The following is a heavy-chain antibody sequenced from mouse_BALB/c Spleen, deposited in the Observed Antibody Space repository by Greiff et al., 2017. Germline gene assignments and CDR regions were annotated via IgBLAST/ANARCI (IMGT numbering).Heavy chain of an antibody. D-gene: IGHD2-14*01. V-gene: IGHV1S29*02. CDR1: GYTFTDYN. J-gene: IGHJ2*01. Sequence: VQLQQSGPELVKPGASVKISCKASGYTFTDYNMHWVKQSHGKSLEWIGYIYPYNGGTGYNQKFKSKATLTVDNSSSTAYMELRSLTSEDSAVYYCARGYRYDGYYFDYWGQGTTLTVSS. CDR3: ARGYRYDGYYFDY. CDR2: IYPYNGGT.